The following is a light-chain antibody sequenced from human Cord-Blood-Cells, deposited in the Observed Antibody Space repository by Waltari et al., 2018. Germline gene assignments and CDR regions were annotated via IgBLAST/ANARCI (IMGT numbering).Light chain of an antibody. V-gene: IGKV3-11*01. Sequence: EIVLTQSPATLALSPGERATLSCRASQSVSSYLAWYQQKPGHAPRLLIYDASNRATGIPARFSGSGSGTDFTLTISSLEPEDFAFYYCQQRSNWPPMTFGQGTRLEIK. CDR3: QQRSNWPPMT. CDR1: QSVSSY. J-gene: IGKJ5*01. CDR2: DAS.